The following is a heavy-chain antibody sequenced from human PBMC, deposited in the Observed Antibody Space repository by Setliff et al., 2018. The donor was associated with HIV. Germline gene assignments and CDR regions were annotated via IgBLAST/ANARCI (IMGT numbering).Heavy chain of an antibody. CDR2: LYWDDDK. D-gene: IGHD6-13*01. CDR3: ARRAGSSWFWFYFDY. V-gene: IGHV2-5*02. Sequence: SGPTLVNPTQPLTLTCTFSGFSLSTSGAAVGWIRQPPGKALEWLAILYWDDDKRYTPSLNNRLTITKGTSKNQVVLTMTNVDPVDTATYFCARRAGSSWFWFYFDYWGQGALVTVSS. J-gene: IGHJ4*02. CDR1: GFSLSTSGAA.